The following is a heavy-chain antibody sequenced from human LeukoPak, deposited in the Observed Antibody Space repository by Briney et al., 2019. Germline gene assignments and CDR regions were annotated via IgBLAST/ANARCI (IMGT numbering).Heavy chain of an antibody. CDR3: AKDRAYSGTYYGLFDY. D-gene: IGHD1-26*01. Sequence: PGGSLRLSCAASGFTFSSYAMGWVRQAPGKGLEWVSAISGSGGTTYYADSVKGRFTISRDNSKNTLYLQMNSLRAEDTALYYCAKDRAYSGTYYGLFDYWGQGTLVTVSS. V-gene: IGHV3-23*01. CDR1: GFTFSSYA. CDR2: ISGSGGTT. J-gene: IGHJ4*02.